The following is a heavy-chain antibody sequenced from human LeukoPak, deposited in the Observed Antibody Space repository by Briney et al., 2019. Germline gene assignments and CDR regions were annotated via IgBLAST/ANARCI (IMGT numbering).Heavy chain of an antibody. V-gene: IGHV4-4*07. Sequence: SETLSLTCTVSGGSISSYYWSWIRQPAGKGLEWIGRIYSSGTTNYNPSLQSRVTMSVDTSKNQFSLKLSSVTAADTAVYYCARGSSGWYSIDYWGQGTLVTVSS. CDR3: ARGSSGWYSIDY. D-gene: IGHD6-19*01. CDR2: IYSSGTT. J-gene: IGHJ4*02. CDR1: GGSISSYY.